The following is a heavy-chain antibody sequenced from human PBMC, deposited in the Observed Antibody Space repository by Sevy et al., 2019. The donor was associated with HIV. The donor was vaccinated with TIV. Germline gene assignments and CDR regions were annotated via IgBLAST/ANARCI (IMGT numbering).Heavy chain of an antibody. V-gene: IGHV3-30-3*01. CDR1: GFTFSSYA. Sequence: GGSLRLSCAASGFTFSSYAMHWVRQAPGKGLEWVAVISYDGSNKYYADSVKGRFTISRDNSKNTLYLQMNSLRAEDTAVYYGARDGLSSSYYDSSGYPDYWGQGTLVTVSS. J-gene: IGHJ4*02. D-gene: IGHD3-22*01. CDR3: ARDGLSSSYYDSSGYPDY. CDR2: ISYDGSNK.